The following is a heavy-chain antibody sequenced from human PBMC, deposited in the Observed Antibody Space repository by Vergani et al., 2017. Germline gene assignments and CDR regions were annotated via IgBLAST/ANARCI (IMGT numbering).Heavy chain of an antibody. CDR2: ISNDGSKK. V-gene: IGHV3-30*18. D-gene: IGHD3-10*01. CDR1: GFSFSSHA. CDR3: AKAGSVTSGSLQYNFYMDG. Sequence: QVQLAETGGGRVQPGRSLRLSCAASGFSFSSHAIHWVRQAPGKGLEWVAVISNDGSKKYYADSVKGRFTISRDKSKNTLDLQMNSLRTQDTAVYYCAKAGSVTSGSLQYNFYMDGWGKGTTVTVS. J-gene: IGHJ6*03.